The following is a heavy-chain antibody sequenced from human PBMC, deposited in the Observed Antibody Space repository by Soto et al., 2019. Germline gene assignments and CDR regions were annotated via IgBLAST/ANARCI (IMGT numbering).Heavy chain of an antibody. CDR1: GFTFSGSA. D-gene: IGHD3-9*01. CDR2: IRSKANTYAT. CDR3: TRSQYYDILTGHYYYHYGMDV. Sequence: EVQLVESGGGLVQPGGSLKLSCAASGFTFSGSAMHWVRQTSGKGLEWLGRIRSKANTYATEYAASVKGRFTISRDDSKKMAYLQMNSLKTEDTAVYYCTRSQYYDILTGHYYYHYGMDVWGQGTTVTVSS. V-gene: IGHV3-73*02. J-gene: IGHJ6*02.